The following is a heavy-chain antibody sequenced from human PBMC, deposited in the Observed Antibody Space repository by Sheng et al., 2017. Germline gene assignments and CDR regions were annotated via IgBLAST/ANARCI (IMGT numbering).Heavy chain of an antibody. Sequence: EVQLVQSGAEVKKPGESLKISCKGSGYRFTNYWIAWVRQMPGKGLEWMGIIDPGDSDTRYSPSLQGQVTFSADKSINTVYLQWSSLKASDTALYYCARWSSSWFFRLWGQGTMVTVSS. CDR2: IDPGDSDT. CDR1: GYRFTNYW. J-gene: IGHJ3*01. V-gene: IGHV5-51*03. CDR3: ARWSSSWFFRL. D-gene: IGHD6-13*01.